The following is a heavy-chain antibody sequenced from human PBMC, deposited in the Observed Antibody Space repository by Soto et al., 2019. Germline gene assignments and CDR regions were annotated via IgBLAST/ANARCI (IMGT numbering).Heavy chain of an antibody. CDR1: GFTFSSYW. V-gene: IGHV3-7*03. CDR3: ARDHYDSSGYYLWGGYYYYGMDV. Sequence: GGSLRLSCAASGFTFSSYWMSWVRQAPGKGLEWVANIKQDGSEKYYVDSVKGRFTISRDNAKNSLYLQMNSLRAEDTAVYYCARDHYDSSGYYLWGGYYYYGMDVWGQGTTVTVSS. J-gene: IGHJ6*02. CDR2: IKQDGSEK. D-gene: IGHD3-22*01.